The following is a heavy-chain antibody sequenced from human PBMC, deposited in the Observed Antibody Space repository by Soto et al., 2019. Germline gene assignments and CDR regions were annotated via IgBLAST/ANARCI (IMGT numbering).Heavy chain of an antibody. CDR3: ARGLLGSRTYLIP. V-gene: IGHV1-18*01. J-gene: IGHJ4*02. CDR2: IAPSTGHT. Sequence: QGPLVQSGPEMRKPGTSVTVSCKTSGYTFTNFGVTWVGQAPGPGLEWMGWIAPSTGHTTYSQSLQGRVTMTANTVTTTSHAEATGLQSNETAIYSGARGLLGSRTYLIPGGQGTLVMVSS. D-gene: IGHD3-10*01. CDR1: GYTFTNFG.